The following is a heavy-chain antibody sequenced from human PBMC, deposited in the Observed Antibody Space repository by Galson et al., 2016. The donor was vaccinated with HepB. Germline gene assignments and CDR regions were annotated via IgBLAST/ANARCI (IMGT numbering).Heavy chain of an antibody. CDR2: INTDESST. Sequence: SLRLSCAAPGFTFSSYWMHWVRQAPGKGLVWVSHINTDESSTDYADFVKGRFTISRDNAKNTLYLQMNSLRVEDTAVYYCARDESDPGIAAAGTGYFYGMDVWGQGTTVTVSS. J-gene: IGHJ6*02. CDR1: GFTFSSYW. V-gene: IGHV3-74*01. CDR3: ARDESDPGIAAAGTGYFYGMDV. D-gene: IGHD6-13*01.